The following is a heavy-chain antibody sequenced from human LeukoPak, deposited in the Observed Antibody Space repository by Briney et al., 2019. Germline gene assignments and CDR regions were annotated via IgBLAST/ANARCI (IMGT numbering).Heavy chain of an antibody. CDR3: TGREGGRGVYY. V-gene: IGHV4-34*01. CDR2: INHRGSA. CDR1: GGSFSDYY. Sequence: ASETLSLTCGVYGGSFSDYYWSWIRQPPGKGLEWIGEINHRGSASYNPSLKSRVTISVDTSKNQLSLKLSSVIAADTVVYYCTGREGGRGVYYWGQGTLVTVSS. D-gene: IGHD1-26*01. J-gene: IGHJ4*02.